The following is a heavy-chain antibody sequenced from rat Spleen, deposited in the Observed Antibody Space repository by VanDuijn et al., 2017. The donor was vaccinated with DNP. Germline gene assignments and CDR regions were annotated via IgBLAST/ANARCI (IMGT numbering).Heavy chain of an antibody. D-gene: IGHD1-1*01. CDR1: GFTFSTAW. J-gene: IGHJ2*01. CDR3: ASQFIIHGGNFFDY. V-gene: IGHV6-6*01. CDR2: IKASSNNYAT. Sequence: EVQVLESGGGLVQPGNSLKLSCATSGFTFSTAWMYWYRQFPEKRLEWVARIKASSNNYATDYTESVKGRFTISRDDSKSSIYLQMNDLKEEDTATYFCASQFIIHGGNFFDYWGQGVMVTVSS.